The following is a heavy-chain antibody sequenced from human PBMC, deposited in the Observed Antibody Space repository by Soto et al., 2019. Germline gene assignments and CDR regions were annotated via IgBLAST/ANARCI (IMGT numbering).Heavy chain of an antibody. D-gene: IGHD3-10*01. CDR2: INHSGST. Sequence: QVQLQQWGAGLLKPSETLSLTFAVYGGSISGYYWSWIRQPPGKGLEWIGEINHSGSTNYNPSLKSRVTISVDTSKNQFSLKLSSVTAADTAVYYCARGSMVRGVTPFDYWGQGTLVTVSS. CDR3: ARGSMVRGVTPFDY. J-gene: IGHJ4*02. CDR1: GGSISGYY. V-gene: IGHV4-34*01.